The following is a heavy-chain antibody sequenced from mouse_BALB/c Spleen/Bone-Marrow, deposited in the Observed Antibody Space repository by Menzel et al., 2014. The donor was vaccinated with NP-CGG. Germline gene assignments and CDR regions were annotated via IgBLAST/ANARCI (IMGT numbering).Heavy chain of an antibody. D-gene: IGHD2-1*01. V-gene: IGHV1S137*01. Sequence: QVQLKESGAELVRPGVSVKISCKGSGYTFTDYAMHWVKQSHAKSLEWIGVISTYYGDASYNQKFKGKATMTVDKSSSTAYMELARLTSEDSAIYYCASGNYCYAMDYWGQGTSVTGSS. CDR3: ASGNYCYAMDY. CDR2: ISTYYGDA. J-gene: IGHJ4*01. CDR1: GYTFTDYA.